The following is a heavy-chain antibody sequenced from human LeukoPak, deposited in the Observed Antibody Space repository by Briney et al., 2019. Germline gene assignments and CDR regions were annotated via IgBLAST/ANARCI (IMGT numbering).Heavy chain of an antibody. Sequence: PSETLSLTCTVSGGSISSYYWSWIRQPPGKGLEWIGYIYYSGTTNYNPSLKSRVTISVDTSKNQFSLKLSSVTAADTAVYYRARGGYSGSYLGTFDYWGQGTLVTVSS. D-gene: IGHD1-26*01. CDR3: ARGGYSGSYLGTFDY. J-gene: IGHJ4*02. CDR2: IYYSGTT. CDR1: GGSISSYY. V-gene: IGHV4-59*01.